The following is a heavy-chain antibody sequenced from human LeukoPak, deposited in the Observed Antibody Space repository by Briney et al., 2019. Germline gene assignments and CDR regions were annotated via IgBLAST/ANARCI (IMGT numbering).Heavy chain of an antibody. J-gene: IGHJ3*02. V-gene: IGHV1-2*02. CDR3: AREGRDIVVVPAAMVRAFDI. CDR2: INPNSGGT. CDR1: AYTFTDYY. D-gene: IGHD2-2*01. Sequence: ASVKVSCKASAYTFTDYYMHWVRQAPGQGLEWMGWINPNSGGTKYAQNFQGRVTLTRDTSISTAYMELTRLTSDDTAVYYCAREGRDIVVVPAAMVRAFDIWGQGTMVTVSS.